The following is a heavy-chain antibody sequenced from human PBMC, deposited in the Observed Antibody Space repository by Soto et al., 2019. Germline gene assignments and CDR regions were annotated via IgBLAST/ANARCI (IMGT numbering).Heavy chain of an antibody. D-gene: IGHD6-19*01. Sequence: ASVKVSCKASGYTFTSYGISWVRQAPGQGLEWMGWISAYNGNTNYAQKLQGRVTMTTDTFTSTAYMELRSLRSDDTAVYYCATGESSGWYDAFDIWGQGTMVTVSS. V-gene: IGHV1-18*01. CDR2: ISAYNGNT. CDR1: GYTFTSYG. J-gene: IGHJ3*02. CDR3: ATGESSGWYDAFDI.